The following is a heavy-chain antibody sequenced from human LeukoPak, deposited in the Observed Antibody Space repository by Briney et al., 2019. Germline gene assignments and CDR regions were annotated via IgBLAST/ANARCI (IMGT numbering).Heavy chain of an antibody. D-gene: IGHD4-23*01. CDR1: GFTFSSYS. J-gene: IGHJ4*02. CDR3: ARAWYGGNSDDSLDY. V-gene: IGHV3-21*01. Sequence: PGGSLRLSCAASGFTFSSYSMNWVRQAPGKGLEWVSSISSSSSYIYYADSVKGRFTISRDNAKNSLYLQMNSLRAEDTAVYYCARAWYGGNSDDSLDYWGQGTLVTVSS. CDR2: ISSSSSYI.